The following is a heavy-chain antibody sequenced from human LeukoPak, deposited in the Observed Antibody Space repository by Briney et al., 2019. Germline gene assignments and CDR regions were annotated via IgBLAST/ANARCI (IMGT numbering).Heavy chain of an antibody. Sequence: PSETLSLTCTVSGGSISSGGYYWSWIRQHPGKGLEWIGYIYYSGSTYYNPSLKSRVTISVDTSKNQFSLKLSSVTAADTAVYYCARSVFGDCSTNCDNWFDPWGQGTLVTVSS. D-gene: IGHD2-2*01. V-gene: IGHV4-31*03. CDR2: IYYSGST. J-gene: IGHJ5*02. CDR3: ARSVFGDCSTNCDNWFDP. CDR1: GGSISSGGYY.